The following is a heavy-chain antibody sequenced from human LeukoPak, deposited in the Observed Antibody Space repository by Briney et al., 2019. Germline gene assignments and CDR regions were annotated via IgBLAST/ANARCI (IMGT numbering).Heavy chain of an antibody. D-gene: IGHD6-13*01. V-gene: IGHV1-46*01. J-gene: IGHJ6*04. CDR2: INPSGGST. Sequence: ASVKVSCKASGYTFTSYYMHWVRQAPGQGLEWMGIINPSGGSTSYAQKFQGRVTMTRDTSTSTVYMELSSLRSEGTAVYYCAREAIAAADHYGMDVWGKGTTVTVSS. CDR3: AREAIAAADHYGMDV. CDR1: GYTFTSYY.